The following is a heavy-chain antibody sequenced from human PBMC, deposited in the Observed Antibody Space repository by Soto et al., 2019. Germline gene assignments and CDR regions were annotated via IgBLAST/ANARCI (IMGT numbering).Heavy chain of an antibody. D-gene: IGHD5-12*01. CDR2: IYYSGST. J-gene: IGHJ4*02. Sequence: ETLSLTCTVSGGSISSSYWGWIRQPPGKGLEWIGYIYYSGSTNYNPSLKSRVTISVDTSKNQFSLRLTSVTAADTAVYYCARSVVGGGYEDYWGQGTLVTVSS. CDR3: ARSVVGGGYEDY. V-gene: IGHV4-59*08. CDR1: GGSISSSY.